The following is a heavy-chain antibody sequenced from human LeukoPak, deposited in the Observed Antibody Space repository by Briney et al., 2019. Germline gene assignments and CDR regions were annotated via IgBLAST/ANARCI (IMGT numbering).Heavy chain of an antibody. CDR2: FDPEDGET. V-gene: IGHV1-24*01. D-gene: IGHD3-3*01. J-gene: IGHJ5*02. CDR3: ATDAPYYDFWSGYFGWFDP. CDR1: GYTLTELS. Sequence: ASVKVSCKVSGYTLTELSMHWVRQAPGKGLEWMGGFDPEDGETIYAQKFQGRVTMTEDTSTDTAYMELSSLRSEDTAVYYCATDAPYYDFWSGYFGWFDPWGQGTLVTVSS.